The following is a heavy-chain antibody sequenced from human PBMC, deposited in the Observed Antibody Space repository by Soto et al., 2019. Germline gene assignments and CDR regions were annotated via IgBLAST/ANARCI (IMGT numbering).Heavy chain of an antibody. CDR3: ARGSRGTITIFGTISENWFDP. CDR1: GFTCSSYE. V-gene: IGHV3-48*03. D-gene: IGHD3-3*01. CDR2: ISSSGSTI. J-gene: IGHJ5*02. Sequence: EVQLVESGGGLVQPGGSLRLSCAASGFTCSSYEMNWVRQAPGKGLEWVSYISSSGSTIYYADSVKGRFTISRDNAKNSLYLQMNSLRAEDTAVYYCARGSRGTITIFGTISENWFDPWGQGTLVTVSS.